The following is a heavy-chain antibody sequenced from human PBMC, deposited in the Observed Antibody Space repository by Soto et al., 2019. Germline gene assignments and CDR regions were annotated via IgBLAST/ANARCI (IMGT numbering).Heavy chain of an antibody. CDR1: GDTFSFYP. Sequence: QAQLVQSGAEVKKPGSSVKVSCKASGDTFSFYPINWVRQAPGLGLEWMGRINPILTMSNYAQKFQGRVTITADKSTSTAYMELSSLRSEDTAMYYWATSYGSGYRAFDYWGQGALVTVSS. CDR2: INPILTMS. J-gene: IGHJ4*02. V-gene: IGHV1-69*02. CDR3: ATSYGSGYRAFDY. D-gene: IGHD3-10*01.